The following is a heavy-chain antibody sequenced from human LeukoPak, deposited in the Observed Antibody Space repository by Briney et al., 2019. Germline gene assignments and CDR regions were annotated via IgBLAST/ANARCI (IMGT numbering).Heavy chain of an antibody. CDR1: GGTFSSYA. J-gene: IGHJ4*02. CDR3: ARGKGLRYYYDRSGHYYFDY. V-gene: IGHV1-69*06. CDR2: IIPIFGTA. Sequence: ASVKVSCKASGGTFSSYAISWVRQAPGQGLEWMGGIIPIFGTANYAQKFQGRVTITADKSTSTAYMELSSLRSEDTAVYYCARGKGLRYYYDRSGHYYFDYWGQGTLVTVSS. D-gene: IGHD3-22*01.